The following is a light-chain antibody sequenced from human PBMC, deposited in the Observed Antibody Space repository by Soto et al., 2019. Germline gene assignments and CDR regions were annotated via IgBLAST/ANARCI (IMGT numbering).Light chain of an antibody. J-gene: IGLJ2*01. CDR1: SSDVGGYNY. V-gene: IGLV2-8*01. CDR3: SSYAGSNPV. CDR2: EVS. Sequence: QSALTQPPSASGSPGQSVTMSCTGTSSDVGGYNYVSWYQQHPGKAPKLMIYEVSKRPSGVPDRFSGSKSGNTASLTVSGLQAEDEADYYCSSYAGSNPVFGGGTKLTVL.